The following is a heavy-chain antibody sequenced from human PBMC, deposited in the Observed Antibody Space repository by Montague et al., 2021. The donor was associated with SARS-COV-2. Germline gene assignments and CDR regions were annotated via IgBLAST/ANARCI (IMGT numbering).Heavy chain of an antibody. CDR2: ISYDGSYK. J-gene: IGHJ6*02. D-gene: IGHD1-14*01. V-gene: IGHV3-30*18. Sequence: SLRLSCAASGFTFSSYSMHWVRQSPGKGLEWVALISYDGSYKYYADSVKGRFTISRDNSKNTLYLQMNSLRGEDTAVYYCAKLTGAQTAYYYYGMDVWGQGTTVTVSS. CDR3: AKLTGAQTAYYYYGMDV. CDR1: GFTFSSYS.